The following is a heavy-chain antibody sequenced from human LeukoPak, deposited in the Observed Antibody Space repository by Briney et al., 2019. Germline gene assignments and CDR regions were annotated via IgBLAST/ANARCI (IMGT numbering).Heavy chain of an antibody. CDR3: AKDWSSGWYDFADY. V-gene: IGHV3-23*01. D-gene: IGHD6-19*01. Sequence: GGSLRLSCAASGFTFSSYAMSWVHQAPGKGLEWVSAISGSGGSTYYADSVKGRFTISRDNSKNTLYLQMNSLRAEDTAVYYCAKDWSSGWYDFADYWGQGTLVTVSS. J-gene: IGHJ4*02. CDR1: GFTFSSYA. CDR2: ISGSGGST.